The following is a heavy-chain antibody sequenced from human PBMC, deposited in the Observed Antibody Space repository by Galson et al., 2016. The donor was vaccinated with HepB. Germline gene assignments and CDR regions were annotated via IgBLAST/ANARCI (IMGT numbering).Heavy chain of an antibody. J-gene: IGHJ5*02. CDR3: AKGAGAGRVDWFDP. CDR1: GFTFSNHA. Sequence: SLRLSCAAAGFTFSNHAMSWVRQAPGKGLEWLSEISSSGDRTYYADSTEGRFTTSRDNSNNTLYLEMNSLRVEDTAVYYCAKGAGAGRVDWFDPWGQGTLVTVSS. CDR2: ISSSGDRT. V-gene: IGHV3-23*01. D-gene: IGHD6-13*01.